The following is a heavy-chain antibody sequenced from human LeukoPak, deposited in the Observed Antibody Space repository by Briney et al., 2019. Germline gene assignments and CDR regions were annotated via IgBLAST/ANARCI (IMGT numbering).Heavy chain of an antibody. CDR2: ITANGDST. CDR3: VKDRSGSYSFDY. V-gene: IGHV3-64D*09. J-gene: IGHJ4*02. Sequence: GESLRLSCSASGFTFSSYAMHWLRQAPGKGLEYVSSITANGDSTYYADSVKGTFTISRDNSKNTLYLQMSSLRAEDTAVYYCVKDRSGSYSFDYWGQGTLVTVSS. D-gene: IGHD1-26*01. CDR1: GFTFSSYA.